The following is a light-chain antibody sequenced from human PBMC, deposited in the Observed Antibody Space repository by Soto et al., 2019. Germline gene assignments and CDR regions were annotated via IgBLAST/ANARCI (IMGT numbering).Light chain of an antibody. CDR1: SSDVGGYNY. CDR2: DVS. V-gene: IGLV2-8*01. J-gene: IGLJ2*01. Sequence: QSALTQPPSASGSPGQSVTISCTGTSSDVGGYNYVSWYQQHPGKAPKLMIYDVSKRPSGVPDRFSGSKSGNTASLTVSGLQADDYDDQYCGSYPGSNNVVFGGGTQLTVL. CDR3: GSYPGSNNVV.